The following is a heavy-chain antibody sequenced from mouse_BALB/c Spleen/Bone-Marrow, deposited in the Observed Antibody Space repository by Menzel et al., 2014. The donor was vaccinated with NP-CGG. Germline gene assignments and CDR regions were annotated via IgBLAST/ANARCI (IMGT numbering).Heavy chain of an antibody. CDR1: GYTFTSYW. V-gene: IGHV1S41*01. CDR3: GRRGLRQAMDY. J-gene: IGHJ4*01. CDR2: IAPGSGST. D-gene: IGHD2-4*01. Sequence: DLVKPGASVKLSCKASGYTFTSYWINWIKQRPGQGLEWIGRIAPGSGSTYYNEMFKGKAALTIDKSSSTAYMNLSSLTSEDSGVYFCGRRGLRQAMDYWGQGTSVTVSS.